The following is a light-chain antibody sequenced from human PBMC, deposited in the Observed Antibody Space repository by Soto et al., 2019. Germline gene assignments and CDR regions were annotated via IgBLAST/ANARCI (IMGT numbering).Light chain of an antibody. J-gene: IGLJ1*01. CDR1: RSDVGGYNF. Sequence: QSALTQPASVSGSPGQSTTISCTGTRSDVGGYNFVSWYQQFPGKAPKLMIYEVRNRPSGISNRFSGSKSGNTASLTISGLQAEDEADYYCSSYTSSGTLEVFGTGTKLTVL. V-gene: IGLV2-14*01. CDR3: SSYTSSGTLEV. CDR2: EVR.